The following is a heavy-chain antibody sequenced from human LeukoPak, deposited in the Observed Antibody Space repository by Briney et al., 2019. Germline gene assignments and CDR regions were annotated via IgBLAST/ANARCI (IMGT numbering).Heavy chain of an antibody. CDR3: ARRHYDSLTANSWFDP. CDR1: GYSFSAYY. D-gene: IGHD3-9*01. Sequence: GESLRISCEASGYSFSAYYITWVRQMPGKGLEWMGRIDPSDSYTIYSPSFQGHVTISADKSINTAYLQWNSPRASDTATYYCARRHYDSLTANSWFDPWGQGTLVTVSS. V-gene: IGHV5-10-1*01. CDR2: IDPSDSYT. J-gene: IGHJ5*02.